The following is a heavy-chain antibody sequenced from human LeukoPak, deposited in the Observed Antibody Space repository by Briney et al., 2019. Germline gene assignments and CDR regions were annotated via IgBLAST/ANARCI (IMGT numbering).Heavy chain of an antibody. CDR3: ARLAI. V-gene: IGHV3-74*01. CDR2: NKTDGCNT. Sequence: PGGSLRLSCAASGFTFRSYWMHWVRQAPGKGLVWVSRNKTDGCNTSYADSVKGRFTISRDNAKNMLYLQMNSLRSEDTAVYYCARLAIWGQGTLVTVSS. CDR1: GFTFRSYW. J-gene: IGHJ4*02.